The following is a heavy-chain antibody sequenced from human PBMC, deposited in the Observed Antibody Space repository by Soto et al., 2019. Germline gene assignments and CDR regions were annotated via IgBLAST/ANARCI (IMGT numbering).Heavy chain of an antibody. Sequence: GASVKVSCKASGYTFTSYGLHWVRQAPGQRPQWMGWINADNGNTKYSQEFEGRVTITRDTSATTAYMEMSSLTSEDSAVYYCARDSFGAARPRFSDYWGQGTLVTVSS. CDR3: ARDSFGAARPRFSDY. CDR2: INADNGNT. J-gene: IGHJ4*02. V-gene: IGHV1-3*01. CDR1: GYTFTSYG. D-gene: IGHD6-6*01.